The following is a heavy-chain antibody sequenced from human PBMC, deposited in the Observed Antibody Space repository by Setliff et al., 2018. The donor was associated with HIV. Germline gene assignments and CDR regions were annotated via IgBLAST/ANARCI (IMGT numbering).Heavy chain of an antibody. CDR2: INHGGST. CDR3: ASDYSSRHDAFDL. D-gene: IGHD6-13*01. CDR1: GGSFSGYY. V-gene: IGHV4-34*01. Sequence: SETLSLTCAVYGGSFSGYYWSWIRQPPGKGLEWIGQINHGGSTNYNPSLESRVTISIDTSKNRFSLNLSSVTAADTAVYYCASDYSSRHDAFDLWGQGTVVTVS. J-gene: IGHJ3*01.